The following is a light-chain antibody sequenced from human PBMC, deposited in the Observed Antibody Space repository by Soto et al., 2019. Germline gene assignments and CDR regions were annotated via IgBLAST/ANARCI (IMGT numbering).Light chain of an antibody. Sequence: DIQMTQSPSSLSASVGDRVTITCRASQSISSYLNWYQQKPGKAPKLLIYAASSLQSGVPSRFSGSGSGTDFTLTISSLQPEDFATYYCQQYNSYPYNFGQGTKLDIK. CDR2: AAS. V-gene: IGKV1-39*01. CDR3: QQYNSYPYN. J-gene: IGKJ2*01. CDR1: QSISSY.